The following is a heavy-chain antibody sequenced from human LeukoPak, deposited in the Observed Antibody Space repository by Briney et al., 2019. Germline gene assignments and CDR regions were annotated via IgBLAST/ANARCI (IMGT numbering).Heavy chain of an antibody. V-gene: IGHV3-30*02. CDR2: IRYDGNNK. J-gene: IGHJ4*02. Sequence: PGGSLRLSCAASGFTFSSSGMHWVRQAPGKGLEWVAFIRYDGNNKYYADSVKGRFTISRDNSKNTLYLQMNSLRAEDTAVYYCAKLHYYDSSGLTDYWGQGTLVTVSS. D-gene: IGHD3-22*01. CDR3: AKLHYYDSSGLTDY. CDR1: GFTFSSSG.